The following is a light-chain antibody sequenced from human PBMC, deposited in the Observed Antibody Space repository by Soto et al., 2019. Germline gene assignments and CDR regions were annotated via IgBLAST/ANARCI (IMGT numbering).Light chain of an antibody. CDR3: QQYGRSLWT. CDR2: ATS. J-gene: IGKJ1*01. CDR1: QSVSSTY. Sequence: EIVLTQSPGTLSLSPGERASLSCRASQSVSSTYLAWYQQKPGQAPRLLIYATSTRATGIPDRFSGSGSGTDFTLTISRLEPEDFEVYYCQQYGRSLWTFGQGTKVEIK. V-gene: IGKV3-20*01.